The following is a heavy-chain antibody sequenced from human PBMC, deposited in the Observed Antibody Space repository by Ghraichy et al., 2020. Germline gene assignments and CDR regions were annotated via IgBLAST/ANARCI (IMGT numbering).Heavy chain of an antibody. J-gene: IGHJ6*02. CDR3: ARDPCTNGVCYTNYYYYYGMDV. Sequence: SVKVSCKASGGTLSSYGISWVRQAPGQGFEWMGGIIPMFGVANYAQKFQGRVTITADKSTSTAYMELSSLRSEDTAVYYCARDPCTNGVCYTNYYYYYGMDVWGQGTTVTVSS. V-gene: IGHV1-69*10. CDR1: GGTLSSYG. CDR2: IIPMFGVA. D-gene: IGHD2-8*01.